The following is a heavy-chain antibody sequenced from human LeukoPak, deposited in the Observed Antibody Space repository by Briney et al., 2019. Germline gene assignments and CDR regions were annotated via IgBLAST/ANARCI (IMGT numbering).Heavy chain of an antibody. CDR2: ISYDGSKK. CDR1: GFTFSSYA. J-gene: IGHJ5*02. Sequence: GGSLRLSCAASGFTFSSYAMHWVRQAPGKGLEWVAVISYDGSKKYYADAVKGRFTISRDSSKNTLYLQMNSLRAEDTAVYYCARAPPTYNWFDPWGQGTLVTVSS. V-gene: IGHV3-30-3*01. CDR3: ARAPPTYNWFDP.